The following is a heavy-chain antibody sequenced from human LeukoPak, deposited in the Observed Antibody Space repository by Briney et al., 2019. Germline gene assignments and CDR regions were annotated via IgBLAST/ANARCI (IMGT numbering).Heavy chain of an antibody. Sequence: SQTLSLTCAVSGGALSDYVWAWIRQPPGKTLEWIAEINHTGAATYKTSLRSRSTIAIDLSQRQFSLTMTSMTAADTAVYFCARVASRVPPQGSIVVPVSSFDSWGQGTLVTVSS. D-gene: IGHD2-21*02. CDR2: INHTGAA. CDR3: ARVASRVPPQGSIVVPVSSFDS. CDR1: GGALSDYV. V-gene: IGHV4-34*01. J-gene: IGHJ4*02.